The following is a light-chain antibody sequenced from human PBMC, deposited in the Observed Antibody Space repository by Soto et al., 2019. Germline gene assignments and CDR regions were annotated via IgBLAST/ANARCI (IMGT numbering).Light chain of an antibody. CDR2: GAS. V-gene: IGKV3-20*01. CDR3: QQYGNSPRT. Sequence: ETVLTQSPVTLSLSPGERATLSCRASQTVGSNYLAWYQQKLGQPPSLLIYGASSRATGVPDRFSGSGSETDFTLTISRLEPEDSTVYFCQQYGNSPRTFDQGTKVEIK. J-gene: IGKJ1*01. CDR1: QTVGSNY.